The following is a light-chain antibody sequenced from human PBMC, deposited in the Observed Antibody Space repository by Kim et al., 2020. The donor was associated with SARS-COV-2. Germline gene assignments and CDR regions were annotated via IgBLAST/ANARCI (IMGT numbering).Light chain of an antibody. J-gene: IGLJ3*02. Sequence: SVSPGQTASITCSGDKLGDKYACWYQQKAGQSPVLVIYQDSKRPSGIPERFSGSNSGNTATLTINGTQAIDEADYYCQAWGTSTAVFGGGTQLTVL. CDR3: QAWGTSTAV. CDR2: QDS. V-gene: IGLV3-1*01. CDR1: KLGDKY.